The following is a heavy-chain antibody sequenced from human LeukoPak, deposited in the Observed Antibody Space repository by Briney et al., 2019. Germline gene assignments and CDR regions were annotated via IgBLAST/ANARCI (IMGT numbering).Heavy chain of an antibody. V-gene: IGHV3-30-3*01. Sequence: GGSLRLSCAASGFTFSSYAMHWVRQAPGKGLEWVAVISYDGSNKYYADSVKGRFTISRDNSKNTLYLQMNSLRAEDTAVYYCAREYNWNPGAYFDYWGQGTLVTVSS. CDR1: GFTFSSYA. CDR3: AREYNWNPGAYFDY. J-gene: IGHJ4*02. D-gene: IGHD1-20*01. CDR2: ISYDGSNK.